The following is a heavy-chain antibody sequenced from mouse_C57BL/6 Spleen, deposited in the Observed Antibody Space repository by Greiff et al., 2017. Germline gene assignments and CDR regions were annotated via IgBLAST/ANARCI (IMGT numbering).Heavy chain of an antibody. V-gene: IGHV1-15*01. Sequence: QVQLQQSGAELVRPGASVTLSCKASGYTFTDYEMHWVKQTPVHGLEWIGAIDPETGGTAYNQKFKGKAILTADKSSSTAYMELRSLTSEDSAVYYCTRYYGSSYVVWGTGTTVTVSS. J-gene: IGHJ1*03. CDR1: GYTFTDYE. CDR2: IDPETGGT. D-gene: IGHD1-1*01. CDR3: TRYYGSSYVV.